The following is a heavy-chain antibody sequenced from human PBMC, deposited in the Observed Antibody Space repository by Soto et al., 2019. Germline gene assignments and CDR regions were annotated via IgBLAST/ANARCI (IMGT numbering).Heavy chain of an antibody. J-gene: IGHJ4*02. D-gene: IGHD3-22*01. CDR3: ASDYDYFYDGSNLYSRPFDA. CDR1: GYSICSGYY. CDR2: IYHSGII. Sequence: LSLNCTVSGYSICSGYYWGWIRQPPGKGLEWVGSIYHSGIIYYNPSLKSRVTISVDTSTNQFSLELTSVTAADTAVYYCASDYDYFYDGSNLYSRPFDAWGQGALVTVSS. V-gene: IGHV4-38-2*02.